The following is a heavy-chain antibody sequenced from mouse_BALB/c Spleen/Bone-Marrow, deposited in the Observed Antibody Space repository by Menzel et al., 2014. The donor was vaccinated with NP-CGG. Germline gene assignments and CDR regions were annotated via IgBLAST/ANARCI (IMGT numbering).Heavy chain of an antibody. CDR3: TRDSWDY. J-gene: IGHJ2*01. V-gene: IGHV1-69*02. CDR1: GYTFTSYW. Sequence: VQLQESGAELVRPGASVKLSCKASGYTFTSYWINWVKQRPGQGLEWIGNIFPSETYTNYNQKFKDKVTLTVDKSSSTAYMQLSSPTSEDSAVYYCTRDSWDYWGQGTTLTVSS. D-gene: IGHD1-1*01. CDR2: IFPSETYT.